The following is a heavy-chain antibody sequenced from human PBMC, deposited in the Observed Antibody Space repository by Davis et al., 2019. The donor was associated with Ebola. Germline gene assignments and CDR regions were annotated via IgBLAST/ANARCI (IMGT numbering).Heavy chain of an antibody. J-gene: IGHJ4*02. CDR1: GYTFTSYG. V-gene: IGHV1-18*04. Sequence: ASVKVSCKSSGYTFTSYGLVWVRQAPGLGLEWMGWISGFNTNTNFAQKFQGRVTVSKDTSTNTAYMDLRSLTSDDTAIYYCARAPNYDVLPGTSSYYFDYWGQGTLVTVSS. CDR3: ARAPNYDVLPGTSSYYFDY. D-gene: IGHD3-9*01. CDR2: ISGFNTNT.